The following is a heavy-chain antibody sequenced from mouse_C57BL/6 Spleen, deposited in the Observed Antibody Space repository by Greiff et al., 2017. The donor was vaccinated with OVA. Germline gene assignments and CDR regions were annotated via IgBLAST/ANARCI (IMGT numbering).Heavy chain of an antibody. CDR1: GYTFTDYE. CDR2: IDPETGGT. J-gene: IGHJ2*01. CDR3: TRGYYYGSSLFDY. D-gene: IGHD1-1*01. V-gene: IGHV1-15*01. Sequence: QVQLQQSGAELVRPGASVTLSCKASGYTFTDYEMHWVKQTPVHGLEWIGAIDPETGGTAYNQKFKGKAILTADKSSSTAYMELRSLTSEDSAVYYCTRGYYYGSSLFDYWGQGTTLTVSS.